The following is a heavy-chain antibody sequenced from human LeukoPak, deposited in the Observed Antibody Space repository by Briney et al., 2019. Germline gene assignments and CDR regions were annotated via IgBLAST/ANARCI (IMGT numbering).Heavy chain of an antibody. CDR2: IYHSGST. CDR1: GFRFSGFA. J-gene: IGHJ4*02. CDR3: ARRRIGMDSSGWYASGDYYFDN. Sequence: LRLSCAASGFRFSGFAMHWVRQAPGKGLEWMGYIYHSGSTNYNPSLKSRVTISIDTSKNQFSLKMSSVTAADTAVYYCARRRIGMDSSGWYASGDYYFDNWGQGTLVSVSS. D-gene: IGHD6-19*01. V-gene: IGHV4-59*01.